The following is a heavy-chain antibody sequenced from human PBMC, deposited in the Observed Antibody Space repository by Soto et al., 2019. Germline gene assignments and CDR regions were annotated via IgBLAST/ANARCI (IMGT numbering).Heavy chain of an antibody. CDR3: ARGYHPYCSITSCYEWFDP. D-gene: IGHD2-2*01. CDR2: IIPILGIA. Sequence: ASVKVTSKAPGVTLSSYTISWVRQAPGQGLEWMGRIIPILGIANYAQKFQGRVTITADKSTSTAYMELSSLRSEDTAVYYCARGYHPYCSITSCYEWFDPWGQGTLDTVSS. CDR1: GVTLSSYT. J-gene: IGHJ5*02. V-gene: IGHV1-69*02.